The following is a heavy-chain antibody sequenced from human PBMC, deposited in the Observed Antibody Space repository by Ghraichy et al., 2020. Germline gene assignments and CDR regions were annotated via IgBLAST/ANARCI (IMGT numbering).Heavy chain of an antibody. D-gene: IGHD3-10*01. V-gene: IGHV3-21*01. J-gene: IGHJ5*02. CDR3: ASFSKRVYNYALGNWFDP. CDR2: ISSSSTYI. Sequence: GGSLRLSCAASGFTFSSYSMNWVRQAPGKGLEWVSSISSSSTYIYYADSVKGRFTISRDNAKNSLYLQMNSLRAEDTAVYYCASFSKRVYNYALGNWFDPWGQGTLVTVSS. CDR1: GFTFSSYS.